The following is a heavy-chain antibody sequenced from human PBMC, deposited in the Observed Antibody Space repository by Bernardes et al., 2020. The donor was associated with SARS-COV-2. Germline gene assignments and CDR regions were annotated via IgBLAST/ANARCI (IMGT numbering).Heavy chain of an antibody. CDR3: ARDRYYYDSSGYPRGAFDI. CDR2: IYHSGST. Sequence: SETLSLTCAVSGGSISSSNWWSWVRQPPGKGLEWIGEIYHSGSTNYNPSLKSRVTISVDKSKNQFSLKLSSVTAADTAVYYCARDRYYYDSSGYPRGAFDIWGQGTMVTVSS. J-gene: IGHJ3*02. D-gene: IGHD3-22*01. CDR1: GGSISSSNW. V-gene: IGHV4-4*02.